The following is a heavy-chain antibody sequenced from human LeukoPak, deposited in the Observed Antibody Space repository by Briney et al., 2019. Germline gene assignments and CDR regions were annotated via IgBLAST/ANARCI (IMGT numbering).Heavy chain of an antibody. D-gene: IGHD6-6*01. CDR2: INPNSGGT. CDR3: ARERNSSSSSADAFDI. V-gene: IGHV1-2*02. J-gene: IGHJ3*02. Sequence: ASVKVSCKASGYTFTGYYMHWERQAPGQGLEWMGWINPNSGGTNYAQKFQGRVTMTRDTSISTAYMELSRLRSDDTAVYYCARERNSSSSSADAFDIWGQGTMVTVSS. CDR1: GYTFTGYY.